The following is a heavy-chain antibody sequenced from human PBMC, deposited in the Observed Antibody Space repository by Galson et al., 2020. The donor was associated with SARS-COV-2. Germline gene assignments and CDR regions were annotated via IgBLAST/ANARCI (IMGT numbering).Heavy chain of an antibody. CDR2: IWYDGSNK. V-gene: IGHV3-33*01. Sequence: QLGESLKISCAASGFTFSSYGMHWVGQAPGKGLEWVAVIWYDGSNKYYADSVKGRFTISRDNSKNTLYLQMNSLRAEDTAVYYCARDGSVGATTGLDYWGQGTLVTVSS. J-gene: IGHJ4*02. CDR3: ARDGSVGATTGLDY. D-gene: IGHD1-26*01. CDR1: GFTFSSYG.